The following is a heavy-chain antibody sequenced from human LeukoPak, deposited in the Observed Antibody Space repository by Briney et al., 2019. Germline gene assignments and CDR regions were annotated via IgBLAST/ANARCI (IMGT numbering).Heavy chain of an antibody. V-gene: IGHV3-21*01. D-gene: IGHD2-2*01. CDR3: AREVVIVVEPAANTIAY. Sequence: GGSLRLSCAASGFTFRDYTMNWVRQAPGKGLEWVSAISKSGTYIKYADSVKGRFTVSRDNAKNSLFLQMNSLRVEDTAVYYCAREVVIVVEPAANTIAYWGQGTRVTVSS. CDR2: ISKSGTYI. J-gene: IGHJ4*02. CDR1: GFTFRDYT.